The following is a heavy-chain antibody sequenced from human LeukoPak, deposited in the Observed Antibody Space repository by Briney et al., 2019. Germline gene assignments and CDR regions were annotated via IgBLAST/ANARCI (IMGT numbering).Heavy chain of an antibody. V-gene: IGHV3-74*03. CDR1: GFTFSTYL. D-gene: IGHD3-9*01. J-gene: IGHJ5*02. Sequence: GGSLRLSCAASGFTFSTYLMHWIRQAPGKGLVWVSRINTDGSITTYADSVKGRFTISRDNAKNTLYLQMNSLRDEDTAVYYCASLGTLVPWGQGTLVTVSS. CDR2: INTDGSIT. CDR3: ASLGTLVP.